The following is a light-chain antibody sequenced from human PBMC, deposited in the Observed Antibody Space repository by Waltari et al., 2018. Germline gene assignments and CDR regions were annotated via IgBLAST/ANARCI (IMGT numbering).Light chain of an antibody. CDR1: QTINND. CDR2: KAS. V-gene: IGKV1-5*03. Sequence: DIQMTQSPSTLSAPVGDRVTITCRASQTINNDLAWYQQKPGKAPNLLIYKASSLESGVPSRFSGSGSGTDYTLTINSLQPDDFATYYCQQYSTYPWTFGQGTKLEIK. CDR3: QQYSTYPWT. J-gene: IGKJ2*02.